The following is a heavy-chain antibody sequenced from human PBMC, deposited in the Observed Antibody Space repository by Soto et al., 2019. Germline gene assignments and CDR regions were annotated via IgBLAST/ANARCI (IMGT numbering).Heavy chain of an antibody. Sequence: PGVSLRLSCAASGFTFSSYAMHWVRQAPGKGLEWVAVISYDGSNKYYADSVKGRFTISRDNSKNTLYLQMNSLRAEDTAVYYCARELAASPAEIHGMDVWGQGTTVTVSS. J-gene: IGHJ6*01. D-gene: IGHD6-13*01. CDR1: GFTFSSYA. V-gene: IGHV3-30-3*01. CDR2: ISYDGSNK. CDR3: ARELAASPAEIHGMDV.